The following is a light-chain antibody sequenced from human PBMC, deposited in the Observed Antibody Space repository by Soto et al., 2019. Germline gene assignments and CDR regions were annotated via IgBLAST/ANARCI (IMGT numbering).Light chain of an antibody. J-gene: IGLJ2*01. Sequence: QSVLTQPPSVSGARGQRVTISCTGSSSNIGAGYDVHWYQQLPGTAPKLLIYGNSNRPSGVPDRFSGSKSGTSASLAITGLQAEDEADYYCQSYDSSLSGSNVVFGGGTKLTVL. CDR3: QSYDSSLSGSNVV. CDR1: SSNIGAGYD. CDR2: GNS. V-gene: IGLV1-40*01.